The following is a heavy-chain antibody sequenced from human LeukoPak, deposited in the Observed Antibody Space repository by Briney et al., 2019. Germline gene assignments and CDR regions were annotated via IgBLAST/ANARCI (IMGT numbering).Heavy chain of an antibody. V-gene: IGHV3-7*04. CDR2: IKQDGSEK. D-gene: IGHD6-13*01. J-gene: IGHJ5*02. CDR3: ARVAAAVPDQ. Sequence: GGSLRLSCAASGFTFTIYWMRWVRQAPGKGREWVANIKQDGSEKYYMDSVKGRFTISRDNAKNSLYLQMSSLRAEDTAVYYCARVAAAVPDQWGQGTLVTVSS. CDR1: GFTFTIYW.